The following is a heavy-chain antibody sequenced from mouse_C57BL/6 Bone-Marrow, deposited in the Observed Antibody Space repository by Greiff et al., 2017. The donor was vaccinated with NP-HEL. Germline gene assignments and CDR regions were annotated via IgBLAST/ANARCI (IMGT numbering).Heavy chain of an antibody. CDR3: AREKGITTGAMDY. J-gene: IGHJ4*01. CDR2: ISDGGSYT. CDR1: GFTFSSYA. D-gene: IGHD1-1*01. V-gene: IGHV5-4*01. Sequence: EVNLVESGGGLVKPGGSLKLSCAASGFTFSSYAMSWVRQTPEKRLEWVATISDGGSYTYYPDNVKGRFTISRDNAKNNLYLQMSHLKSEDTAMYYCAREKGITTGAMDYWGQGTSVTVSS.